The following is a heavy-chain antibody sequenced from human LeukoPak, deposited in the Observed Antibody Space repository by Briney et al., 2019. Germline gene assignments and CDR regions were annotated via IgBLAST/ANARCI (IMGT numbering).Heavy chain of an antibody. CDR3: AGVGGPLDY. D-gene: IGHD3-16*01. CDR2: IYYSGST. Sequence: SETLSLTCTVSGGSISSSSYYWGWTRQPPGKGLEWIGSIYYSGSTYYNPSLKSRVTISVDTSKNQFSLKLSSVTAADKAVYNWAGVGGPLDYWGQGTLVTVSS. CDR1: GGSISSSSYY. V-gene: IGHV4-39*07. J-gene: IGHJ4*02.